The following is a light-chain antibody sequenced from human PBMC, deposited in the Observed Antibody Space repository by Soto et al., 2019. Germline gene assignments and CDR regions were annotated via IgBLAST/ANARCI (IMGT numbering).Light chain of an antibody. Sequence: AIQMTQSPSSLSASVVDRVTITCLASQGIRNDLGWYQQKPGKAPKLLIYAASSLQSGVPSRFSGSGSGTDFTLTISSLQPEDFATYYCLQDYNYPPTFGQGTKVDIK. V-gene: IGKV1-6*01. J-gene: IGKJ1*01. CDR2: AAS. CDR1: QGIRND. CDR3: LQDYNYPPT.